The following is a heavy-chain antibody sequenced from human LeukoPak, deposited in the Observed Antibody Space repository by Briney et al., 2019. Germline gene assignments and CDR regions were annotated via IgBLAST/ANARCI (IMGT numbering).Heavy chain of an antibody. J-gene: IGHJ4*02. CDR1: GFTFSRYA. D-gene: IGHD6-19*01. V-gene: IGHV3-23*01. Sequence: GGSLRLSCAASGFTFSRYAMSWVRQAPGMGLEWVLPIIGGGDETYYADSVKGRFTISRDNSKDTVYVQMNSLRAEDTAVYYCAKEGSVAGPTQFDSWGQGTLVTVSS. CDR3: AKEGSVAGPTQFDS. CDR2: IIGGGDET.